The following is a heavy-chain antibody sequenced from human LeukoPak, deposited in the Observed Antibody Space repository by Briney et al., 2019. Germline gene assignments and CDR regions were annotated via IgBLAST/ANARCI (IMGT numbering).Heavy chain of an antibody. CDR3: ARRCYGDYFTNWYFDL. Sequence: GESLKISCKGSGYSFTSYWIGWVRQMPGKGLEWMGIIYPGDSDTRYSPSFQGQVTISADKSISTAYLQWSSLKASDTAMYYCARRCYGDYFTNWYFDLWGRGTLVTVSS. V-gene: IGHV5-51*01. D-gene: IGHD4-17*01. CDR1: GYSFTSYW. J-gene: IGHJ2*01. CDR2: IYPGDSDT.